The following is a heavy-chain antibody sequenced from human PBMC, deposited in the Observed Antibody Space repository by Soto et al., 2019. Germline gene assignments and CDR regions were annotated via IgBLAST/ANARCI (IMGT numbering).Heavy chain of an antibody. D-gene: IGHD3-10*01. CDR3: ARDHHYYGPRGPVVRGDYYYGMDV. J-gene: IGHJ6*02. CDR1: GGTFSSYA. CDR2: IIPIFGTA. V-gene: IGHV1-69*13. Sequence: GASVKVSCKASGGTFSSYAISWVRQAPGQGLEWMGGIIPIFGTANYAQKFQGRVTITADESTSTAYMELSSLRSEDTAVYYCARDHHYYGPRGPVVRGDYYYGMDVWGQGTTVTVSS.